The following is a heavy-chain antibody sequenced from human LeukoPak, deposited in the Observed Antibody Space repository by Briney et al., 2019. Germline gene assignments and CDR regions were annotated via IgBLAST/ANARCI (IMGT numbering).Heavy chain of an antibody. J-gene: IGHJ4*02. CDR3: ARDRVGATDYFDY. Sequence: GGSLRLSCAASGFTFSSYWMHWVRQAPGKGLVWVSRINGDGTTTTYADSVQGRFTISRDNAKNTLYLQMNSLRAEDTAVYYCARDRVGATDYFDYWGQGTLVTVSS. V-gene: IGHV3-74*01. CDR2: INGDGTTT. D-gene: IGHD1-26*01. CDR1: GFTFSSYW.